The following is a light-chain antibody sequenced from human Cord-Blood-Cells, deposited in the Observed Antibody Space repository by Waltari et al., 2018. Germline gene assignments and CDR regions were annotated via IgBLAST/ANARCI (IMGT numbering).Light chain of an antibody. Sequence: QSALTQPASVSGSHGQSITISCTGTSSDVGSYNLVSWYQQNPGKAPKLMIYEGSKRPSGVSNRFSGSKSGNTASLTISGLQAEDEADYYCCSYAGSSSWVFGGGTKLTVL. J-gene: IGLJ3*02. CDR2: EGS. V-gene: IGLV2-23*01. CDR1: SSDVGSYNL. CDR3: CSYAGSSSWV.